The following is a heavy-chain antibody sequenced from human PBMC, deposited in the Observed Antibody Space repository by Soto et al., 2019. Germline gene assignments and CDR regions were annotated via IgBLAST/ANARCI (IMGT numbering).Heavy chain of an antibody. CDR3: APFPNLITEDAQVGDFDY. Sequence: QITLKESGPTLVKPTQTLTLTCTFSGFSLTTDGVGVGWVRQPPGEALEWLALIYWDDDERYSPSLKTRITISKDTPKNQVGLRMNSRDPVDSATYYCAPFPNLITEDAQVGDFDYWGQGKLVTVSS. J-gene: IGHJ4*02. CDR2: IYWDDDE. D-gene: IGHD3-10*01. V-gene: IGHV2-5*02. CDR1: GFSLTTDGVG.